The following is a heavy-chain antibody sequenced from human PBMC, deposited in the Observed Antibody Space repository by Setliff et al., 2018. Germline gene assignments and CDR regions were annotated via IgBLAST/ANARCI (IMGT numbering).Heavy chain of an antibody. J-gene: IGHJ4*02. V-gene: IGHV1-69*10. CDR2: IIPIIGIA. D-gene: IGHD3-10*01. CDR1: GGSISSYA. CDR3: ARNEYNYYGSGSYYNNLPFEY. Sequence: SVKVSCKASGGSISSYAISWVRQAPGQGLEWMGGIIPIIGIANYAQKFQGRVTITADKSTSTAYMELSSLRSEDTTVYYCARNEYNYYGSGSYYNNLPFEYWGQGTLVTVSS.